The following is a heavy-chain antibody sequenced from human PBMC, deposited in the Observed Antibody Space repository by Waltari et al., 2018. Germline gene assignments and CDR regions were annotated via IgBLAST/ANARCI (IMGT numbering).Heavy chain of an antibody. CDR1: GFIFSYYE. CDR3: SRPPSSSSDKHFDY. V-gene: IGHV3-48*03. J-gene: IGHJ4*02. D-gene: IGHD6-6*01. Sequence: EVQLVESGGGLVQPGGSLRLSCPASGFIFSYYEMNWVRQAPGKGLEWVSYISISGSTVSYADSVKGRFTISRDNAKNSLYLQLNSLRAEDTAIYYCSRPPSSSSDKHFDYWGQGTLVTVS. CDR2: ISISGSTV.